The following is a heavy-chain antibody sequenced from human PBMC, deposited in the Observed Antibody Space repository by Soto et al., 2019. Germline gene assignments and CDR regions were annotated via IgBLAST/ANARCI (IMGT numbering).Heavy chain of an antibody. CDR3: ARVSRITIFGVASDAFDI. CDR2: ISAYNGNT. CDR1: GYTFTSYG. Sequence: ASVRVSCKASGYTFTSYGISWVRQAPGQGLEWMGWISAYNGNTNYAQKLQGRVTMTTDTSTSTAYMELRSLRSDDTAVYYCARVSRITIFGVASDAFDIWGQGTMVTVSS. J-gene: IGHJ3*02. D-gene: IGHD3-3*01. V-gene: IGHV1-18*01.